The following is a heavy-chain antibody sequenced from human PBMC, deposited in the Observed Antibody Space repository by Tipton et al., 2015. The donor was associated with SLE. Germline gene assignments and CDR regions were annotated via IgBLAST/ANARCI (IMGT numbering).Heavy chain of an antibody. V-gene: IGHV3-21*01. CDR3: ARVGLQFDY. D-gene: IGHD3-10*01. CDR1: GFTFSSYS. Sequence: GSLRLSCAASGFTFSSYSMHWVRQTPGKGLEWVSSISPTGGNIYYADSVKGRFTISRDNAKDSLYLQMNSLTAEDTAVYYCARVGLQFDYWGQGTLVTVSS. CDR2: ISPTGGNI. J-gene: IGHJ4*02.